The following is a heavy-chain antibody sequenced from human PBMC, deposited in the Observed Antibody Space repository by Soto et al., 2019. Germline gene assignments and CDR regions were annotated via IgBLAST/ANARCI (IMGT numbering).Heavy chain of an antibody. D-gene: IGHD6-19*01. CDR2: IIPIFGTA. CDR1: GGTFSSYA. V-gene: IGHV1-69*13. Sequence: GASVKVSCKASGGTFSSYAISWVRQAPGQGLEWMGGIIPIFGTANYAQKFQGRVTITADESTSTAYMELSSLRSEDTAVYYCARSAVAGTIRYYYYGMDVWGQGTTVTVSS. J-gene: IGHJ6*02. CDR3: ARSAVAGTIRYYYYGMDV.